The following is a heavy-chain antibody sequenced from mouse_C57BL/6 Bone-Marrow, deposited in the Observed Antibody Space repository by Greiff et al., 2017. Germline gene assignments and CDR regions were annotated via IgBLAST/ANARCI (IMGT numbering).Heavy chain of an antibody. V-gene: IGHV1-53*01. J-gene: IGHJ3*01. D-gene: IGHD2-2*01. CDR1: GYTFTSYY. CDR2: INPSNGGT. Sequence: QVQLQQPGAELVKPGASVKLSCKASGYTFTSYYMYWVKQRPGQGLEWIGEINPSNGGTNFNEKFKSKATLTVDKSSSTAYMQLSSLTSEDSAVYYCTSGGYGGFACWGQGTLVTVSA. CDR3: TSGGYGGFAC.